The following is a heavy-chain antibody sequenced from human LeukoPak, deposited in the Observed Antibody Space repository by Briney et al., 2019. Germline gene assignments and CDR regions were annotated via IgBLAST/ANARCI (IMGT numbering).Heavy chain of an antibody. CDR2: INPSGGST. D-gene: IGHD2-15*01. V-gene: IGHV1-46*01. J-gene: IGHJ4*02. Sequence: ASVTVSCKASGYTYTSYYMHWVRPAPGQGLEWMGIINPSGGSTSYAQKFQGRVTMTRDTSTSTVYMELSSLRPEDTAVYYCARDGCSGGSCYPDYWGQGTLVTVSS. CDR1: GYTYTSYY. CDR3: ARDGCSGGSCYPDY.